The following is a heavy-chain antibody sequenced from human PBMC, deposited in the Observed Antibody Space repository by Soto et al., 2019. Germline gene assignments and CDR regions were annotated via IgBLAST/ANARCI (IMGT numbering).Heavy chain of an antibody. CDR1: GGSISNHH. CDR3: TKDANAYNFCY. Sequence: SETLSLTCKVSGGSISNHHWSWIRQPPGKGLEWIGFISYTGSTNYNPSLNSRVTISVDTSKNQFSLKLTSVTAADTAVYYCTKDANAYNFCYWGQGTLVTVSS. D-gene: IGHD3-3*01. V-gene: IGHV4-59*11. CDR2: ISYTGST. J-gene: IGHJ4*02.